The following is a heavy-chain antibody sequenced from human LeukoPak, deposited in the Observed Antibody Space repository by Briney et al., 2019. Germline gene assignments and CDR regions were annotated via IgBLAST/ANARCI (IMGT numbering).Heavy chain of an antibody. CDR1: GFTFSSYA. V-gene: IGHV3-30*04. Sequence: GGSLRLSCAASGFTFSSYAMHWVRQAPGKGLEWVAVISYDGRNKYYAGSVKGRFTISRDNSKNTLYLQMNSLRAEDTAVYYCARHLVPAASRRYYYYYYGMDVWGQGTTVTVSS. J-gene: IGHJ6*02. CDR3: ARHLVPAASRRYYYYYYGMDV. D-gene: IGHD2-2*01. CDR2: ISYDGRNK.